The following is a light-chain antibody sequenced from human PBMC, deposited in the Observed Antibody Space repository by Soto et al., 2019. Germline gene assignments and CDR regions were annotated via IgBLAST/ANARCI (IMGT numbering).Light chain of an antibody. Sequence: QSALTQPRSVSGSPGQSVTISCTGASNNVGGYNYVSWYQHHPGKVPQLIIYDVTKRPSGVPDRFSGSKSGNTASLTISGLQVEDEADYYCCSYAGTYTWFFGGGTKLTVL. CDR1: SNNVGGYNY. CDR2: DVT. CDR3: CSYAGTYTWF. V-gene: IGLV2-11*01. J-gene: IGLJ2*01.